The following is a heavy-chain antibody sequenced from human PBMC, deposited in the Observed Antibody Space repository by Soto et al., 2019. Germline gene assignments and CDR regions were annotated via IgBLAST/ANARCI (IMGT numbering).Heavy chain of an antibody. D-gene: IGHD6-13*01. J-gene: IGHJ4*02. CDR2: IHYSGTT. Sequence: PSETLSLTCTVSGGSMRNYFWTWIRQPPGKGLEWIGYIHYSGTTSFFPSYNPSLRSRVTISEDTSKNQFSLKLLSVTTADTAVYFCAAGEASSRNLAPYYLDFWDKGTLVTVSS. CDR1: GGSMRNYF. CDR3: AAGEASSRNLAPYYLDF. V-gene: IGHV4-59*01.